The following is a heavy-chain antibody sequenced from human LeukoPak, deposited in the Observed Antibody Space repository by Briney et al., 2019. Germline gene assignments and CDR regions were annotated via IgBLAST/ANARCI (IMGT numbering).Heavy chain of an antibody. V-gene: IGHV1-69*13. CDR2: IIPIFGTA. D-gene: IGHD5-12*01. CDR3: ARGDSAYDLFGHIDY. CDR1: GYTFTDYY. Sequence: SVKVSCKASGYTFTDYYMHWVRQAPGQGLEWMGGIIPIFGTANYAQKFQGRVTITADESTSTAYMELSSLRSEDTAVYYCARGDSAYDLFGHIDYWGQGTLVTVSS. J-gene: IGHJ4*02.